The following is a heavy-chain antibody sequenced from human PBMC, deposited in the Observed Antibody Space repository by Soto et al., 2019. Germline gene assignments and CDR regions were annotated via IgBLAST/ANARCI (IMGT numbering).Heavy chain of an antibody. CDR3: SRRAPEGFDP. J-gene: IGHJ5*02. Sequence: SETLSLTCTVSGGSISKSSYYWVWIRQPPGKGLEWVGSMSYSGSTYYNPSLKSRVAISVDTSKNQLSLQVSSVTAADTAVYYCSRRAPEGFDPWGKGTLVTVSS. CDR2: MSYSGST. CDR1: GGSISKSSYY. V-gene: IGHV4-39*01.